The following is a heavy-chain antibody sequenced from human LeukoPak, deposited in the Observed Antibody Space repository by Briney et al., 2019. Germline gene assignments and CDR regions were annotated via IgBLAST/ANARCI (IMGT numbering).Heavy chain of an antibody. CDR3: ASLYYDSSGPSPGDAFDI. D-gene: IGHD3-22*01. J-gene: IGHJ3*02. CDR1: GYTFTGYY. CDR2: INPNSGGT. V-gene: IGHV1-2*02. Sequence: ASVKVSCKASGYTFTGYYMHWVRQAPGQGLEWMGWINPNSGGTNYAQKFQGRVTMTRDTSISTAYMELSRLRSDDTAVYYCASLYYDSSGPSPGDAFDIWGQGTMVTVSS.